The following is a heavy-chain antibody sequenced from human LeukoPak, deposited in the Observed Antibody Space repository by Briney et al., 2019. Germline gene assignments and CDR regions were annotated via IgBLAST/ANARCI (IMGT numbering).Heavy chain of an antibody. Sequence: GASVKVSCKASGYTFTGYYMHWVRQAPGQGLEWMGWINPNSGGTNYAQKFQGRVTMTRDTSISTAYMELSRLRSDDTAVYYCASFNSGSDSYAFDIWGQGTMVTVSS. D-gene: IGHD1-26*01. V-gene: IGHV1-2*02. J-gene: IGHJ3*02. CDR3: ASFNSGSDSYAFDI. CDR2: INPNSGGT. CDR1: GYTFTGYY.